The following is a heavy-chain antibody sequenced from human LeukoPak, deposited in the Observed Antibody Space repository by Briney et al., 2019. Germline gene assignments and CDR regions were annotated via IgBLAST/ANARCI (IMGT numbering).Heavy chain of an antibody. CDR3: AMAGYCSSTSCYTGSGPYYYYGMDV. J-gene: IGHJ6*02. D-gene: IGHD2-2*02. Sequence: SVKVSCKAPGGTFSSYAISWVRQAPGQGLEWMGRIIPIFGIANYAQKFQGRVTITADKSTSTAYMELSSLRSEDTAVYYCAMAGYCSSTSCYTGSGPYYYYGMDVWGQGTTVTVSS. CDR1: GGTFSSYA. V-gene: IGHV1-69*04. CDR2: IIPIFGIA.